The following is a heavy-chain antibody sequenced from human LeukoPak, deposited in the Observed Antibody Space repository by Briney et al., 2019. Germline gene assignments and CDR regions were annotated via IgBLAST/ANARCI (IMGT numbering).Heavy chain of an antibody. CDR2: ISYDGSNK. CDR1: GFTFSSYG. V-gene: IGHV3-30*18. Sequence: GGSLRLSCAASGFTFSSYGMHWVRQAPGKGLEWVAVISYDGSNKYYADSVKGRFTISRDNSKNTLYLQMNSLRAEDTAEYYCAKDQGTPNEYYFDYWGQGTLVTVSS. J-gene: IGHJ4*02. CDR3: AKDQGTPNEYYFDY. D-gene: IGHD1-1*01.